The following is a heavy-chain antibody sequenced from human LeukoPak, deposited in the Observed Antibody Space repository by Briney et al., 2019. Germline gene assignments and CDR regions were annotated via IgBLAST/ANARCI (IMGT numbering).Heavy chain of an antibody. Sequence: SETLSLTCAVSGGSISSGGYSWSWIRQPPGKGLEWIGYIYHSGSTNYNPSLKSRVTISVDTSKNQFSLKLSSVTAADTAVYYCARGRWSYDFWSGGNTYYFDYWGQGTLVTVSS. V-gene: IGHV4-30-2*01. CDR1: GGSISSGGYS. CDR2: IYHSGST. CDR3: ARGRWSYDFWSGGNTYYFDY. J-gene: IGHJ4*02. D-gene: IGHD3-3*01.